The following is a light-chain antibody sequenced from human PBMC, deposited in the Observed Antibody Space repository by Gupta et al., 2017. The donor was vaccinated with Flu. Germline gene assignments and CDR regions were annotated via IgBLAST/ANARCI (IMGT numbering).Light chain of an antibody. CDR1: QGISSY. J-gene: IGKJ5*01. Sequence: AIRLTQSPSSFSASTGDRVTITCRASQGISSYLAWYQQKPGKAPKLLIYAASTLQSGVPSRFSGSGSGTDFTLTISCLQSEDFATYYCQQYYSDPITFGQGTRLEIK. V-gene: IGKV1-8*01. CDR2: AAS. CDR3: QQYYSDPIT.